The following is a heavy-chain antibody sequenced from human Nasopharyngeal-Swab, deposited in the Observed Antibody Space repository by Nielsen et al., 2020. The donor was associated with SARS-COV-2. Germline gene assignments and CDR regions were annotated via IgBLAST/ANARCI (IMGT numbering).Heavy chain of an antibody. CDR3: ARDCSSTSCYGNYYYGMDV. J-gene: IGHJ6*02. CDR2: IKQGGSEK. V-gene: IGHV3-7*03. D-gene: IGHD2-2*01. CDR1: GFTFSSYS. Sequence: GESLKISCAASGFTFSSYSMNWVRQAPGKGLEWVANIKQGGSEKYYVDSVKGRFTISRDNAKNSLYLQMNSLRAEDTAVYYCARDCSSTSCYGNYYYGMDVWGQGTTVTVSS.